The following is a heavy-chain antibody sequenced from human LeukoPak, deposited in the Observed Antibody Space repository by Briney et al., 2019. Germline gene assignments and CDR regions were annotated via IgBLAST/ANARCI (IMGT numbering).Heavy chain of an antibody. J-gene: IGHJ4*02. Sequence: GRSLRLSCAASGFTFSSYAMHWVRQAPGKGLEWVAGISYDGSNKYYADSVKGRFTISRDNSKNTLYLQMNSLRAEDTAVYYCARESGIAAAGGLDYWGQGTLVTVSS. CDR3: ARESGIAAAGGLDY. CDR2: ISYDGSNK. CDR1: GFTFSSYA. D-gene: IGHD6-13*01. V-gene: IGHV3-30-3*01.